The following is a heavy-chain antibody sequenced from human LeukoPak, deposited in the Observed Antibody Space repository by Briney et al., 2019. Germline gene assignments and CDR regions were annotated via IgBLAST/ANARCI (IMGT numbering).Heavy chain of an antibody. V-gene: IGHV5-10-1*01. J-gene: IGHJ4*02. Sequence: GESLKISCNGSGYSFTSYWITWVRQMPGRGLEWMGRIDPSDSYTKYSPSFQGHVTISADKSISTAYLQWSSLKASDTAMYYCARFRRDYGDTFDYWGQGTLVTVSS. CDR3: ARFRRDYGDTFDY. CDR2: IDPSDSYT. D-gene: IGHD4-17*01. CDR1: GYSFTSYW.